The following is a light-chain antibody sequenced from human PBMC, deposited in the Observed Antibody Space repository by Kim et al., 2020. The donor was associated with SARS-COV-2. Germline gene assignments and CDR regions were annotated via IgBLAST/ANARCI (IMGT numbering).Light chain of an antibody. J-gene: IGLJ3*02. CDR2: EVT. Sequence: QSALTQPASVSGSPGQSITISCTGTSSDVGSYNLVSWYQQHPGKAPKLIIYEVTKRPSGVSNRFSGSKSGDTASLTISELQPEDEADYYCCSSPWVFGGGTKLTVL. CDR1: SSDVGSYNL. V-gene: IGLV2-23*02. CDR3: CSSPWV.